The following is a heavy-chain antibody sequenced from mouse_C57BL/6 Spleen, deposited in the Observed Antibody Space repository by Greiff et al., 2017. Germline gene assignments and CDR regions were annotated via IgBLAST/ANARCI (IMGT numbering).Heavy chain of an antibody. CDR1: GYTFTSYW. J-gene: IGHJ1*03. CDR3: ARVMHYGIFAV. D-gene: IGHD1-1*01. Sequence: VQLQQPGAELVMPGASVKLSCKASGYTFTSYWMPWVKQRPGQGLEWIGEIDPSDSSTNYTQHFKGQSTLSLDNSSSTAYMQLSSLTSEDSAVYVCARVMHYGIFAVWGTGTTVTVSS. CDR2: IDPSDSST. V-gene: IGHV1-69*01.